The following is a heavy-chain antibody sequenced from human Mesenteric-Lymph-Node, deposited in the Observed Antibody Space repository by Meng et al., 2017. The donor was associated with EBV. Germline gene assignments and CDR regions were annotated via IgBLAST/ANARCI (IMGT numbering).Heavy chain of an antibody. CDR2: MYYTGSG. D-gene: IGHD3-16*01. J-gene: IGHJ4*02. V-gene: IGHV4-61*01. CDR1: GGSVSSGSYY. CDR3: ARDLGSGI. Sequence: QLQLPESGPGRVKPSETLSLTGTVSGGSVSSGSYYWSWIRQHPGKGLEWIGYMYYTGSGNYIPSLKSRVTILVDTSKNQFFLRLSSVTAADTAVYYCARDLGSGIWGQGMLVTVSS.